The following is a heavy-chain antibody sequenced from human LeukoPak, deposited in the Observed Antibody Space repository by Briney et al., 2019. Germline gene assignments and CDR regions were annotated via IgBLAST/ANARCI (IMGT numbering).Heavy chain of an antibody. CDR2: IYYSGST. D-gene: IGHD1-26*01. CDR3: ARRNSGSYDY. Sequence: SETLSLTCTVSGGSISSSSYYWGWIRQPPGKGLEWIGSIYYSGSTYYNPSLKSRVTISVDTSKNQFSLKLSSVTAADTAVYYYARRNSGSYDYWGQGTLVTVSS. J-gene: IGHJ4*02. CDR1: GGSISSSSYY. V-gene: IGHV4-39*01.